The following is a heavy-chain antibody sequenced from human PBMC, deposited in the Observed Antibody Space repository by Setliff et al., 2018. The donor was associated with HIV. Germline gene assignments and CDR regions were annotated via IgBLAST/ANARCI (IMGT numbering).Heavy chain of an antibody. V-gene: IGHV1-69*10. Sequence: ASVKVSCKASGGIFSTYSISWVRQAPGQGLEWMGGIITVLGISNYAQRFQGRVTITADESTSTVYMELSSLRSEDTAIYYCAKDTVSGSYYRRAFDIWGQGTRVTVS. CDR1: GGIFSTYS. CDR3: AKDTVSGSYYRRAFDI. D-gene: IGHD1-26*01. CDR2: IITVLGIS. J-gene: IGHJ3*02.